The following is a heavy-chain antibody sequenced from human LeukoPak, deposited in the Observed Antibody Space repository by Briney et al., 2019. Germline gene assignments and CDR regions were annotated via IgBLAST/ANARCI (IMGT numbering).Heavy chain of an antibody. CDR2: ISGSGGST. D-gene: IGHD3-22*01. Sequence: GGSLRLSCGASGFXFSSYAISWVRQAPGKGLEWLSAISGSGGSTYYADSVKGRFTISRDNSKHTLYLQMNSLRADDTAVYYCAKQRDSGYTSFDYWGQGTLVTVSS. CDR1: GFXFSSYA. CDR3: AKQRDSGYTSFDY. V-gene: IGHV3-23*01. J-gene: IGHJ4*02.